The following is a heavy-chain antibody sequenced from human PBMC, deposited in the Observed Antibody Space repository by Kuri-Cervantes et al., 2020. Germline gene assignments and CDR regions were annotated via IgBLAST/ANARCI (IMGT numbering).Heavy chain of an antibody. Sequence: GGSLRLSCAASGFTFDDYTMHWVRQAPGKGLEWVAVISYDGSNKYYADSVKGRFTISRDNSKNTLYLQMNSLRAEDTAVYYCARVSAGASGYWGQGTLVTVSS. J-gene: IGHJ4*02. V-gene: IGHV3-30-3*01. D-gene: IGHD1-26*01. CDR1: GFTFDDYT. CDR2: ISYDGSNK. CDR3: ARVSAGASGY.